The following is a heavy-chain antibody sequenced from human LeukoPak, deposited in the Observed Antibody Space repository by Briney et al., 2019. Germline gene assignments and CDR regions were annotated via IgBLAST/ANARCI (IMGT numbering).Heavy chain of an antibody. J-gene: IGHJ4*02. CDR2: IYYSGST. V-gene: IGHV4-59*08. D-gene: IGHD5-18*01. Sequence: GSLRLSCAASGFTVSRHYMSWIRQPPGKGLEWIGYIYYSGSTNYNPSLKSRVTISVDTSKNQFSLKLSSVTAADTAVYYCARHGYTYGCFDYWGQGTLVTVSS. CDR3: ARHGYTYGCFDY. CDR1: GFTVSRHY.